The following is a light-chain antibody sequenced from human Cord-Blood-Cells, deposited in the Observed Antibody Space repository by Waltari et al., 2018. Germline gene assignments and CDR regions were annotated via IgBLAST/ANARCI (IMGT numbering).Light chain of an antibody. Sequence: DIVMTQSTDSLAVSPGERATINCKSRQSVLYNSNNKNYLAWYQQKPGQPPNLLIYWASTPASGISDRFSGSGSGEDFTITLSRLWDEDVADYYCQQDYSTTSRFGQGTRREI. V-gene: IGKV4-1*01. CDR3: QQDYSTTSR. CDR2: WAS. J-gene: IGKJ5*01. CDR1: QSVLYNSNNKNY.